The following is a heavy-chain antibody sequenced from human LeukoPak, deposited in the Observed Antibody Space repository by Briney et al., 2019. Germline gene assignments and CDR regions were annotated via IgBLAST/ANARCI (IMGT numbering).Heavy chain of an antibody. D-gene: IGHD1-26*01. CDR1: GFTFSSYG. V-gene: IGHV3-33*03. J-gene: IGHJ4*02. CDR2: IWYDGSNK. CDR3: AKDVGKWESLHFFDY. Sequence: GGSLRLSCAASGFTFSSYGMHWVRQAPGKGLEWVAVIWYDGSNKYYADSVKGRFTISRDNSRNTLYLQMNSLRGDDTAVYYCAKDVGKWESLHFFDYWGQGTLVTVSS.